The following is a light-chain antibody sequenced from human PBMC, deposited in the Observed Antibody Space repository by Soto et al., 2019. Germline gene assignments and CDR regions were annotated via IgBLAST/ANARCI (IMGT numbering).Light chain of an antibody. J-gene: IGLJ3*02. CDR2: EDY. CDR1: SSKIGIHY. Sequence: QSVLTQPPSVSAAPGQKVTISCSGSSSKIGIHYVSWYQQLPGTAPKLLIYEDYKRPAGVPDRFSGSKSGASATLGITGLQTGDEADYYCGTWDGSLTAWVFGGGTKVTVL. CDR3: GTWDGSLTAWV. V-gene: IGLV1-51*02.